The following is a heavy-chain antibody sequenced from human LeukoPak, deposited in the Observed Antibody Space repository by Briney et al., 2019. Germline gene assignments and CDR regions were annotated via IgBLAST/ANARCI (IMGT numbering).Heavy chain of an antibody. J-gene: IGHJ4*02. D-gene: IGHD6-13*01. V-gene: IGHV4-61*02. CDR1: GGSISSGSYY. Sequence: PSQTLSLTCTVSGGSISSGSYYWSWIRQPAGKGLEWIGRIYTSGSTNYNPSLKSRVTISVDTSKNQFSLKLSSVTAADTAVYYCAKDDWNSSSWYPLDYWGQGTLVTVSS. CDR3: AKDDWNSSSWYPLDY. CDR2: IYTSGST.